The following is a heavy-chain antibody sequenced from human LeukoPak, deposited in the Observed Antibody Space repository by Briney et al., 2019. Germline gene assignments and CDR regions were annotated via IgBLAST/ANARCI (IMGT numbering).Heavy chain of an antibody. V-gene: IGHV4-39*07. J-gene: IGHJ3*02. CDR1: GGSISSSSYY. CDR2: IYYSGST. D-gene: IGHD2-2*01. Sequence: SETLSLTCTVSGGSISSSSYYWGWIRQPPGKGLEWIGSIYYSGSTYYNPSLKSRVTISVDTSKNQFSLKLSSVTAADTAVYYCARCDVVVPAAIRCAFDIWGQGTMVTVSS. CDR3: ARCDVVVPAAIRCAFDI.